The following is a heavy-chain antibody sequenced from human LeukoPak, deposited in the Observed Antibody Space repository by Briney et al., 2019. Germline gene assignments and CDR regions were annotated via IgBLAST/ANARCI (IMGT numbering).Heavy chain of an antibody. Sequence: SETLSLTCTVSGGSISSYYWSWIRQPAGKGLGWIGRIYTSGSTNYNPSLKSRVTMSVDTSKNQFSLKLSSVTAADTAVYYCARRTCGGDCYSFDYWGQGTLVTVSS. J-gene: IGHJ4*02. CDR1: GGSISSYY. CDR3: ARRTCGGDCYSFDY. CDR2: IYTSGST. V-gene: IGHV4-4*07. D-gene: IGHD2-21*02.